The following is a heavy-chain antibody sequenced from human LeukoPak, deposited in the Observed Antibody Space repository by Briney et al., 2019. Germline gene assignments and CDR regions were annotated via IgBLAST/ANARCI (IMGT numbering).Heavy chain of an antibody. V-gene: IGHV1-69*05. CDR2: IIPIFGTA. D-gene: IGHD3-3*01. CDR3: ARSYDFWSGTFTLDY. J-gene: IGHJ4*02. CDR1: GGTFSSCA. Sequence: ASVKVSCKASGGTFSSCAISWVRQAPGQGLEWMGGIIPIFGTANYAQKFQGRVTTTTDESTSTAYMELSSLRSEDTAVYYCARSYDFWSGTFTLDYWGQGTLVTVSS.